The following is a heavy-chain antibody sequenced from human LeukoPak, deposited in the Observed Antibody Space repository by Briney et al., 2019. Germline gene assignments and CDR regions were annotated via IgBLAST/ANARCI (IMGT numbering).Heavy chain of an antibody. Sequence: PGGSLRLSCAASGFTFSSYSMNWVRQAPGKGLEWVSSISSSSSYIYYADSVKGRFTISRDNAKNSLYLQMNSLRAEDTAVYYCARDRGGGVYYFDYWGQGTLVTVSS. V-gene: IGHV3-21*01. CDR3: ARDRGGGVYYFDY. J-gene: IGHJ4*02. CDR2: ISSSSSYI. CDR1: GFTFSSYS. D-gene: IGHD6-13*01.